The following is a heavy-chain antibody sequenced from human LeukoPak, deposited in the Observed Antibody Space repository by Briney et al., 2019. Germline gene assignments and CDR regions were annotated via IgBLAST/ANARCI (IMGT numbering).Heavy chain of an antibody. Sequence: PGGSLRLSCVVSGFTFTDSWMTRVRQAPGKGLEWVANIKQDGSETHYVDSVKGRFTISRDNAKNSLYLQMNSLRAEDTAMYYCAREPGIGYAFDIWGQGTVVAVSS. CDR3: AREPGIGYAFDI. D-gene: IGHD3-10*01. CDR1: GFTFTDSW. V-gene: IGHV3-7*01. CDR2: IKQDGSET. J-gene: IGHJ3*02.